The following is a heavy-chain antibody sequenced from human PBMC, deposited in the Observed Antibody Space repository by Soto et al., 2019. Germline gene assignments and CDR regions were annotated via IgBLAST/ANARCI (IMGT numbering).Heavy chain of an antibody. D-gene: IGHD6-13*01. CDR1: GFTVSSNY. Sequence: EVQLVESGGGLVQPGGSLRLSCAASGFTVSSNYMSWVRQAPGKGLEWVSVIYSGGSTYYADSVKGRFTISRHNSKNTLYLQMNSLRAEDTAVYYCARSSSWYDRYFDYWGQGTLVTVSS. CDR3: ARSSSWYDRYFDY. CDR2: IYSGGST. J-gene: IGHJ4*02. V-gene: IGHV3-53*04.